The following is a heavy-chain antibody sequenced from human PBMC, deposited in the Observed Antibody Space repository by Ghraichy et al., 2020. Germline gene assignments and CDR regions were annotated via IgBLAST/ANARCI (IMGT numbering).Heavy chain of an antibody. CDR1: GFTFSSFA. J-gene: IGHJ6*03. Sequence: GGSLRLSCAASGFTFSSFAMSWVRQAPGKGLEWVSATIDTGANTFYADSVKGRFTISRDNSKNTLYLQMNSLRGEDTAVYYCAKIAGHPHYDYYMDVWGKGTAVTASS. CDR2: TIDTGANT. V-gene: IGHV3-23*01. D-gene: IGHD2-21*01. CDR3: AKIAGHPHYDYYMDV.